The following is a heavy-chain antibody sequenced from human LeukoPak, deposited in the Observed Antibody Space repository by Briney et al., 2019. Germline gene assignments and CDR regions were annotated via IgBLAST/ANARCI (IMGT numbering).Heavy chain of an antibody. J-gene: IGHJ4*02. V-gene: IGHV4-34*01. CDR1: GGSFSGYY. CDR3: ARRGLYGLIY. Sequence: KPSETQSLTCAVYGGSFSGYYWSWIRQPPGKGLEWIGEINHSGSTNYNPSLKSRVTISVDTSKNQFSLKLSSVTAADTAVYYCARRGLYGLIYWGQETLVTVSS. D-gene: IGHD2/OR15-2a*01. CDR2: INHSGST.